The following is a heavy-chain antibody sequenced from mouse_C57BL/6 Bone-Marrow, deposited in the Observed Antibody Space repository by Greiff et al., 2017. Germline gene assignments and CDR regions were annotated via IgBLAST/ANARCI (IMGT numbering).Heavy chain of an antibody. CDR1: GYTFTNYW. CDR3: ARGGGHWYFDV. Sequence: VQLQQSGAELVRPGTSVKMSCKASGYTFTNYWIGWAKQRPGHGLEWIGDIYPGGGYTNYNEKFKGKATLTADKSSSTAYMQLSSLTSEDSAIYYCARGGGHWYFDVWGTGTTVTVAS. CDR2: IYPGGGYT. V-gene: IGHV1-63*01. J-gene: IGHJ1*03.